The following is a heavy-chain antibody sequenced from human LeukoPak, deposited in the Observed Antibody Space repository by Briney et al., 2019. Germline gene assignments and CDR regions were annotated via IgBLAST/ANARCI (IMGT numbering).Heavy chain of an antibody. Sequence: SETLSLTCTVSGGSISSYYWSWIRQPPGKGLEWIGYIYYSGSTNYNPSLKSRVTISVDTSKNQFSLKLSSVTAADTAVYYCARQSPIDAFDIWGQGTMVTVSS. J-gene: IGHJ3*02. CDR3: ARQSPIDAFDI. CDR2: IYYSGST. CDR1: GGSISSYY. V-gene: IGHV4-59*01.